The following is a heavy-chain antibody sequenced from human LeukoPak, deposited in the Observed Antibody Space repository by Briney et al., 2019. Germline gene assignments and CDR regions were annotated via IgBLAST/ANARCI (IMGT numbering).Heavy chain of an antibody. CDR3: AMYSRRYYYFDY. CDR2: IYSGGST. Sequence: GGSLRLSCAASGFTVSSNYMSWVRQAPGKGLEWVSVIYSGGSTYYADSVKGRFTISRDNSKNTLYLQMNSLRAEDTAAYYCAMYSRRYYYFDYWGQGTLVTVSS. D-gene: IGHD6-13*01. V-gene: IGHV3-66*01. CDR1: GFTVSSNY. J-gene: IGHJ4*02.